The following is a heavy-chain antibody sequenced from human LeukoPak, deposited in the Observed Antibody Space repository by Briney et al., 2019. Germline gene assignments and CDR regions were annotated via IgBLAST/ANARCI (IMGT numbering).Heavy chain of an antibody. D-gene: IGHD3-3*01. CDR3: ASTIFGEYYYYYGMDV. CDR2: IIPILGIA. Sequence: SVKVSCKASGGTFSSYAISWVRQAPGQGLEWMGRIIPILGIANYAQKFQGGVTITADKSTSTAYMELSSLRSEDTAVYYCASTIFGEYYYYYGMDVWGQGTTVTVSS. CDR1: GGTFSSYA. V-gene: IGHV1-69*04. J-gene: IGHJ6*02.